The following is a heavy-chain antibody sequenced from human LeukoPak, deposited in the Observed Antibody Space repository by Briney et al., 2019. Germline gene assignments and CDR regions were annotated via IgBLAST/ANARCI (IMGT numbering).Heavy chain of an antibody. D-gene: IGHD6-13*01. V-gene: IGHV1-8*01. J-gene: IGHJ5*02. Sequence: GASVKVSCKASGYTFTSYDINWVRQATGQGLEWMGWMNPNSGNTGYAQKFQGRVTMTRNTSISTAYMELSSLRSEDTAVYYCARGGYSSSWYGDWFDPWGQGTLVTASS. CDR3: ARGGYSSSWYGDWFDP. CDR2: MNPNSGNT. CDR1: GYTFTSYD.